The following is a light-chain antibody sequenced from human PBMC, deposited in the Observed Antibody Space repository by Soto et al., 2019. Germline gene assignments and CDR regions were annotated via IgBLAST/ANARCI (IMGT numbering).Light chain of an antibody. CDR3: QQYNNWPPIT. V-gene: IGKV3-15*01. CDR1: QSVRSS. Sequence: EVVMTQSPVTLPVSPGERATLSFRASQSVRSSVAWYQQKPGQAPRLLFYGASTRATGIPARFSGSGSGTEFTLTISSLQSEDVAVYYCQQYNNWPPITFGQGTRLEIK. CDR2: GAS. J-gene: IGKJ5*01.